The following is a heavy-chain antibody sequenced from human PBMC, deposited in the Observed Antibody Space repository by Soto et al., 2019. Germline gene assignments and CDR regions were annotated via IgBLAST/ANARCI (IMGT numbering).Heavy chain of an antibody. Sequence: PGGSLRLSCAASGFTFSNYAMSWVRQAPGKGLEWVSSISGGGSSTYYADSVKGRFTISRDNSKNTIYLQMNSLRAEDTAVYYCVKVPAYDYVWGTYYYFDYWGLGALVTVSS. CDR3: VKVPAYDYVWGTYYYFDY. D-gene: IGHD3-16*01. CDR1: GFTFSNYA. J-gene: IGHJ4*02. V-gene: IGHV3-23*01. CDR2: ISGGGSST.